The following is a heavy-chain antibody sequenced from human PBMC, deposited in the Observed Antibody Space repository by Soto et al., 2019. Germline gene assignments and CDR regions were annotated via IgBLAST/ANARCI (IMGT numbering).Heavy chain of an antibody. D-gene: IGHD2-8*02. V-gene: IGHV4-4*02. J-gene: IGHJ6*02. CDR2: IYHSGST. Sequence: TETLSLPCAVSGGSISSSNWWSWVRQPPGKGLEWIGEIYHSGSTNYNPSLKSRVTISVDKSKNQFSLKLSSVTAADTAVYYCARDHRAYGTGGYYHYYGMDVWGQGTTVTVSS. CDR1: GGSISSSNW. CDR3: ARDHRAYGTGGYYHYYGMDV.